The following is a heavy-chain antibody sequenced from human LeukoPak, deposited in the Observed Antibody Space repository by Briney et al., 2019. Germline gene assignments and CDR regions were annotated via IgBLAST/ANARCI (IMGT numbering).Heavy chain of an antibody. Sequence: PGGSLRLSCEASGFTFSNYWMHWVRQPPGKGLEWVSAISGSGGSTYYADSVKGRFTISRDNSKNTLYLQMNSLRAEDTAVYYCAKDLRYFDLWGRGTLVTVSS. CDR1: GFTFSNYW. J-gene: IGHJ2*01. CDR2: ISGSGGST. V-gene: IGHV3-23*01. CDR3: AKDLRYFDL.